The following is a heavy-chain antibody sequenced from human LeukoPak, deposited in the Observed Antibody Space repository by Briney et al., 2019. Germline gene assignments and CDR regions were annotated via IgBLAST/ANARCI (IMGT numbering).Heavy chain of an antibody. Sequence: GKSLRLSCEASGIIFSKNAMHWVRQAPGRGLEWVAVISFDGSTKYYGDSVKGRFTISRDNSNNTLTLQMNSLRVEDTAVYYCARGGSLLRGMRSWFDPWGQGTLVTVSS. J-gene: IGHJ5*02. V-gene: IGHV3-30*04. CDR2: ISFDGSTK. D-gene: IGHD3-10*01. CDR1: GIIFSKNA. CDR3: ARGGSLLRGMRSWFDP.